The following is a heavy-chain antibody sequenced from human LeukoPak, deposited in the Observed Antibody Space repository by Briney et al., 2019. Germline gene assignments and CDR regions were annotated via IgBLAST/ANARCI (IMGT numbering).Heavy chain of an antibody. CDR2: INHSGST. J-gene: IGHJ5*02. V-gene: IGHV4-34*01. CDR1: GGSFSGYY. Sequence: SETLSLTCAVYGGSFSGYYWSWIRQPPGKGLEWIGEINHSGSTNYNPSLKSRVTISVDTSKNQFSLKLSSVTAADTAVYYCARDRWGYGDYAWFDPWGQGTLVTVSS. CDR3: ARDRWGYGDYAWFDP. D-gene: IGHD4-17*01.